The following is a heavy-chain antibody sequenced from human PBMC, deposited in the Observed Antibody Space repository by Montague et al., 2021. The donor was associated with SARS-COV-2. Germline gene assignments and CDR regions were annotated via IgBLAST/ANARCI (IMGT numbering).Heavy chain of an antibody. V-gene: IGHV4-59*01. CDR1: GGSISTSY. Sequence: SETLSLTCSVFGGSISTSYWSWIRQSPGKGLEWIGHISYSGSTNYNPSLKSRVTISMDTSENQFSLKLTSVTAADTAVYYCARDQGHNRWIYDYWGQGTLVTVSS. CDR2: ISYSGST. D-gene: IGHD1-14*01. J-gene: IGHJ4*02. CDR3: ARDQGHNRWIYDY.